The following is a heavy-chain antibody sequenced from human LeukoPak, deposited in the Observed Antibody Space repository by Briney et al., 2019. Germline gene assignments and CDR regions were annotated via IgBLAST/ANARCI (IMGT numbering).Heavy chain of an antibody. J-gene: IGHJ5*02. D-gene: IGHD2-2*01. V-gene: IGHV3-9*01. CDR3: AKGEGSSTSSLFDP. Sequence: GRSLRLPCAASGFTFDDYAMHWVRQAPGKGLEWVSGISWNSGSIGYADSVKGRFTISRDNAKNSLYLQMNSLRAEDTALYYCAKGEGSSTSSLFDPWGQGTLVTVSS. CDR2: ISWNSGSI. CDR1: GFTFDDYA.